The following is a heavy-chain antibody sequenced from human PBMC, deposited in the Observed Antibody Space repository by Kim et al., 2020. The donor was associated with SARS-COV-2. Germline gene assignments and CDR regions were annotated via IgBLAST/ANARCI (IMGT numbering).Heavy chain of an antibody. D-gene: IGHD6-13*01. J-gene: IGHJ6*02. CDR3: ARAIASGMDV. V-gene: IGHV3-74*01. CDR2: INSDGSST. CDR1: GFTLSSNR. Sequence: GGSLRLSCAASGFTLSSNRMHWVRQAPGKGLVWVSRINSDGSSTSYADSVKGRFTISRDNAKNTLYLQMNSLRAEDTAVYYCARAIASGMDVWGQGTTVTVSS.